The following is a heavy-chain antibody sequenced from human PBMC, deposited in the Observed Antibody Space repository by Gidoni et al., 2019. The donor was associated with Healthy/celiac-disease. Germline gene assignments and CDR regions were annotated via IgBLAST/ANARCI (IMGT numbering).Heavy chain of an antibody. J-gene: IGHJ4*02. CDR3: AGGAGTSLKFGTFDY. Sequence: IPIFGTANYAQKFQGRVTITADESTSTAYMELSSLRSEDTAVYYCAGGAGTSLKFGTFDYWGQGTLVTVSS. V-gene: IGHV1-69*01. D-gene: IGHD6-19*01. CDR2: IPIFGTA.